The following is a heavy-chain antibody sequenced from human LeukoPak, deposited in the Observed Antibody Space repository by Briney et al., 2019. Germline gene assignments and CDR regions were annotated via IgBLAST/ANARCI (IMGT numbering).Heavy chain of an antibody. CDR3: AKDDAWLRFGE. CDR2: VSPPGGGT. J-gene: IGHJ4*02. Sequence: GGSLRLSCAASGFTFSNHGMNWVRQAPGKGLEWLSGVSPPGGGTYYADSVKGRFTISRDDSKNTLSLQMNSLRVEDTAVYYCAKDDAWLRFGEWSQGTLVTVSS. CDR1: GFTFSNHG. D-gene: IGHD3-10*01. V-gene: IGHV3-23*01.